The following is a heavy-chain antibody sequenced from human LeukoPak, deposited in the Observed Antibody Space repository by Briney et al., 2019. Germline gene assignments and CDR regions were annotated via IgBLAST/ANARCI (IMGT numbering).Heavy chain of an antibody. D-gene: IGHD1-26*01. J-gene: IGHJ4*02. CDR1: GFTFSSYG. V-gene: IGHV3-30*18. Sequence: GGSLRLSCAASGFTFSSYGMHWVRQAPGKGLEWVAVISYDGSNKYCADSVKGRFTISRDNSKNTLYLQMNSLRAEDTAVYYCAKANLRIVGATMDYWGQGTLVTVSS. CDR3: AKANLRIVGATMDY. CDR2: ISYDGSNK.